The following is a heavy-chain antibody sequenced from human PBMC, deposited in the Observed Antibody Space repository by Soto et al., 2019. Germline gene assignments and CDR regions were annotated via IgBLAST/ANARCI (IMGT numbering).Heavy chain of an antibody. CDR1: GYTFTSYY. CDR2: TNPSGGST. J-gene: IGHJ4*02. D-gene: IGHD6-6*01. V-gene: IGHV1-46*01. Sequence: ASVKVSCKASGYTFTSYYMHWVRQAPGQGLEWMGITNPSGGSTNYAQKFQGRVTMTRDTSTSTVYMELSSLRSEDTAVYYCARESDSSSSGGIFGYWGQGPLVTVSS. CDR3: ARESDSSSSGGIFGY.